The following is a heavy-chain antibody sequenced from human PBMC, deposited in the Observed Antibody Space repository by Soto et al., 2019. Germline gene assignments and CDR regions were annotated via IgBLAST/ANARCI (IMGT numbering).Heavy chain of an antibody. Sequence: SETLSLTCTVSGGSVSSGSYYWSWVRQAPGKGLEWIGYIYSIGGTNYNPSLEGRVSISIDTSRNQFSLQLISVTAADTAVYSCARESRLRGAYYFDYWGQGTLVTVSS. CDR1: GGSVSSGSYY. D-gene: IGHD3-10*01. J-gene: IGHJ4*02. CDR2: IYSIGGT. V-gene: IGHV4-61*01. CDR3: ARESRLRGAYYFDY.